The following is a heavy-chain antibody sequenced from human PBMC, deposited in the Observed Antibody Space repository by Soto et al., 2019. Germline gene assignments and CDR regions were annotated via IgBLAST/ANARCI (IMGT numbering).Heavy chain of an antibody. CDR1: GGSISSGGYY. CDR2: IYYSGST. CDR3: ARGGPHIVVVPAAPYFDY. D-gene: IGHD2-2*01. V-gene: IGHV4-31*03. Sequence: SEILSLTCTVSGGSISSGGYYWSWIRQHPGKGLEWIGYIYYSGSTYYNPSLKSRVTISVDTSKNQFSLKLSSVTAADTAVYYCARGGPHIVVVPAAPYFDYWGQGTLVTV. J-gene: IGHJ4*02.